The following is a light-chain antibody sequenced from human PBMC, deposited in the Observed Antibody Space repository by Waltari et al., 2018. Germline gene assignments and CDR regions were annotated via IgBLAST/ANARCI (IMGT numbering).Light chain of an antibody. CDR3: QQANSFPIT. CDR2: GTS. V-gene: IGKV1-12*01. CDR1: QGISRW. J-gene: IGKJ5*01. Sequence: DIQMTQSPSSVSASVGDRVTTTCRASQGISRWLAWYQQKPGKAPKLLIYGTSNLQSGVPSRFSGSGSGTHFTLTVSSLQPEDFAIYYCQQANSFPITFGQGTRLEIK.